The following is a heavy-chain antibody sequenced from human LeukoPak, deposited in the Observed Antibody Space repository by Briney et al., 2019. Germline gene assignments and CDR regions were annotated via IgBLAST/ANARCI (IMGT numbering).Heavy chain of an antibody. CDR1: GYSFTTYG. J-gene: IGHJ3*02. CDR2: IDPSDSYT. CDR3: ASLFRDDVFDI. Sequence: GESLRISCKGSGYSFTTYGITWVRQMPGKGLEWMGRIDPSDSYTNYSPSFQGHVTISADKSISTAYLQWRSLKASDTALYYCASLFRDDVFDIWGQGTMVTVSS. V-gene: IGHV5-10-1*01. D-gene: IGHD3-10*01.